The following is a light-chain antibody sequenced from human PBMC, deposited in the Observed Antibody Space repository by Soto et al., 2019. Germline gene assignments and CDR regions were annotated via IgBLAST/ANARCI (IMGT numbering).Light chain of an antibody. Sequence: IVLSQAPGTLSLSPWYTATLSFRASQSVSNNYLAWYQQKPGQAPRLLIYGASNRATGIPDRFSGSGSGTDFTLTISRLEPEDFAVYYCQQYGRSGTFGQGANADIK. J-gene: IGKJ1*01. CDR2: GAS. CDR1: QSVSNNY. V-gene: IGKV3-20*01. CDR3: QQYGRSGT.